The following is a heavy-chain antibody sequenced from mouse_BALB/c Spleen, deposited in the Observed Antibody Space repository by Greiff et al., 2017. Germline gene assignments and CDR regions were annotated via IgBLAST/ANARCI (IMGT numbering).Heavy chain of an antibody. CDR3: ARDYDEGAMDY. V-gene: IGHV5-15*02. J-gene: IGHJ4*01. Sequence: EVQGVESGGGLVQPGGSRKLSCAASGFTFSDYGMAWVRQAPGKGPEWVAFISNLAYSIYYADTVTGRFTISRENAKNTLYLEMSSLRSEDTAMYYCARDYDEGAMDYWGQGTSVTVSS. CDR1: GFTFSDYG. CDR2: ISNLAYSI. D-gene: IGHD2-12*01.